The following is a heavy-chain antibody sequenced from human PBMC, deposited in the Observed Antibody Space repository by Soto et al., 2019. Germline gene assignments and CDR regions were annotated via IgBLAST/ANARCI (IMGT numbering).Heavy chain of an antibody. D-gene: IGHD3-22*01. V-gene: IGHV3-13*01. CDR3: AREATHLHDSSGHNWKEIDY. J-gene: IGHJ4*02. CDR2: IGTAGDT. Sequence: EVQLVESGGGLVQPGGSLRLSCAASGFTFSSYDMHWVRQATGKGLEWVSGIGTAGDTTYRGSVKGRFTISRENVKESLYLQMNSLRAEDTAVYYCAREATHLHDSSGHNWKEIDYWGQGTLVTVSS. CDR1: GFTFSSYD.